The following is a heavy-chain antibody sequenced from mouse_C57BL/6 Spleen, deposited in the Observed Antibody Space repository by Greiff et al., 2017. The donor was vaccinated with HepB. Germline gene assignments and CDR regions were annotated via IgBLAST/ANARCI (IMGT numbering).Heavy chain of an antibody. CDR3: ARQRRGRDYFDY. J-gene: IGHJ2*01. Sequence: DVKLVESGGDLVKPGGSLKLSCAASGFTFSSYGMSWVRQTPDKRLEWVATISSGGSYTYYPDSVKGRFTISRDNAKNTLYLQMSSLKSEDTAMYYCARQRRGRDYFDYWGQGTTLTVSS. D-gene: IGHD3-3*01. V-gene: IGHV5-6*02. CDR1: GFTFSSYG. CDR2: ISSGGSYT.